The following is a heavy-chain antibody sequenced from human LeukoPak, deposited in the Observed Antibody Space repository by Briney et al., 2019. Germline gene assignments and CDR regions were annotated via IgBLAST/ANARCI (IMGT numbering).Heavy chain of an antibody. CDR1: GGSISSYY. D-gene: IGHD3-22*01. CDR2: IYYSGST. Sequence: PSETLSLTRTVSGGSISSYYWSWIRQPPGKGLEWIGYIYYSGSTNYNPSLKSRVTISVDTSKNQFSLKLSSVTAADTAVYYCARGGALTMIVARGTNFDYWGQGNLVTVSS. J-gene: IGHJ4*02. V-gene: IGHV4-59*01. CDR3: ARGGALTMIVARGTNFDY.